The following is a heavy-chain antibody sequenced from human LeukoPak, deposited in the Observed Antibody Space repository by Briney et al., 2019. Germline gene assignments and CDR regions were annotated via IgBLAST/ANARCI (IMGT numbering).Heavy chain of an antibody. CDR1: GYTFTSYY. D-gene: IGHD2-2*01. J-gene: IGHJ4*02. CDR3: ARGGIVVVPAAYAFDY. V-gene: IGHV1-46*01. CDR2: INPSGGST. Sequence: ASVKVSCKASGYTFTSYYMHWVRQAPGQGLEWMGIINPSGGSTSYAQKFQGRVTMTRDTSTSTVYMELSSLRSEDTAVYYCARGGIVVVPAAYAFDYWGQGTLVTVPS.